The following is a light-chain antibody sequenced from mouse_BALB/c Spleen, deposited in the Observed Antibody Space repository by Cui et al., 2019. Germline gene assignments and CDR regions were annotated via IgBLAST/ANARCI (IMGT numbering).Light chain of an antibody. J-gene: IGKJ5*01. CDR3: QQWSSNPPT. V-gene: IGKV4-59*01. CDR1: SSVSY. CDR2: DTS. Sequence: QIVLTQSPVIMSASPGEKVTMTCSASSSVSYMHWYQQKSGTSPKRWIYDTSKLASGVPARFSGSGSGTSYSLTISSMEAEDAATYYCQQWSSNPPTFGAGTKLELK.